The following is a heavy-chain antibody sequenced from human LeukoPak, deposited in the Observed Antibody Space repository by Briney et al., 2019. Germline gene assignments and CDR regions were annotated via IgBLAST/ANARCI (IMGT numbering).Heavy chain of an antibody. CDR1: GFTFSSYA. J-gene: IGHJ6*02. Sequence: GGSLRLSCAASGFTFSSYAMSWVRQAPGKGLEWVSVIYSGGSTYYADSVKGRFTISRDNSKNTLYLQMNSLRAEDTAVYYCAKEVEGRWLQLKTFYYYYGMDVWGQGTTVTVSS. D-gene: IGHD5-24*01. CDR2: IYSGGST. CDR3: AKEVEGRWLQLKTFYYYYGMDV. V-gene: IGHV3-66*01.